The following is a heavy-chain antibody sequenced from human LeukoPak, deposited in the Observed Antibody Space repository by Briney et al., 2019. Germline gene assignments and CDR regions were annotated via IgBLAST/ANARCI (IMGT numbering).Heavy chain of an antibody. Sequence: QTGGSLRLSCATSGFSFSTDTMTCVRPAPGEGLEWVSSISESSLSTYYVDSVKGRFTISRDNSKNTLYLQMNSLRAEDTAVYYCAKMRSRRLWDYGDLDNWGQGTLVTVSS. CDR1: GFSFSTDT. V-gene: IGHV3-23*01. CDR3: AKMRSRRLWDYGDLDN. J-gene: IGHJ4*02. CDR2: ISESSLST. D-gene: IGHD4-17*01.